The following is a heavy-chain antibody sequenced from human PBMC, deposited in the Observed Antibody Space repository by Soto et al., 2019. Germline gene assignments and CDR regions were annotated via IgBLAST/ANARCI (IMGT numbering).Heavy chain of an antibody. Sequence: PSETLSLTCTVSGGSISSGDYYLSWIRQPPGKGLEWIGYIYYSWSTDYNPSLKSRVTISVDTSKNLFSLKLSSVTAADTAVYYCARGSSWPLFYYYYYGMDVWGQGTTVTVSS. CDR3: ARGSSWPLFYYYYYGMDV. D-gene: IGHD6-13*01. J-gene: IGHJ6*02. CDR1: GGSISSGDYY. CDR2: IYYSWST. V-gene: IGHV4-30-4*01.